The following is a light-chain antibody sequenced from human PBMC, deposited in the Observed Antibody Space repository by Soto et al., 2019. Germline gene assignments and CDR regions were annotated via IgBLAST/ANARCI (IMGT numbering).Light chain of an antibody. Sequence: DIQMTQSPSTLSGSVGDRVTITCRASQTISSWLAWYQQKPGKAPKLLIYDASSLESGVPSRFSGSRSGTEFTLTISSLQPDDFATYYCQHYNSYSEAFGQGTKVDIK. J-gene: IGKJ1*01. V-gene: IGKV1-5*01. CDR3: QHYNSYSEA. CDR2: DAS. CDR1: QTISSW.